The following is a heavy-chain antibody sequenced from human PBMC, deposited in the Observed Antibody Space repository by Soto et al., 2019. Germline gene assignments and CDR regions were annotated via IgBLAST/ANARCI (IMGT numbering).Heavy chain of an antibody. CDR1: GYTFTSYC. D-gene: IGHD5-12*01. V-gene: IGHV1-18*01. CDR2: ISAYNGNT. CDR3: ARDRREMATILYYYYYYGMDV. Sequence: ASVKVSCKASGYTFTSYCISWVLQAPGQGLEWMGWISAYNGNTNYAQKLQGRVTMTTDTSTSTAYMELRSLRSDDTAVYYCARDRREMATILYYYYYYGMDVWGQGTTVTVSS. J-gene: IGHJ6*02.